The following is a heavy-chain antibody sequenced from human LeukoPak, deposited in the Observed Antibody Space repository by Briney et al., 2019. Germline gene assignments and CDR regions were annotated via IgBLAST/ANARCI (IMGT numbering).Heavy chain of an antibody. CDR3: ARDSLYLYDYGDDGDAFDI. J-gene: IGHJ3*02. CDR1: GFTFSSYE. V-gene: IGHV3-48*03. Sequence: GGSLRLSCAASGFTFSSYEMNWVRQAPGKGLEGVSYISSSGSTIYYADSVKGRFTISRDNAKNSLYLQMNSLRAEDTAVYYCARDSLYLYDYGDDGDAFDIWGQGTMVTVSS. CDR2: ISSSGSTI. D-gene: IGHD4-17*01.